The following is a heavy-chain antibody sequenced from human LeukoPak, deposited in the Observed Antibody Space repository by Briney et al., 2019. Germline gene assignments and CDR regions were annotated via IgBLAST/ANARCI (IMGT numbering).Heavy chain of an antibody. V-gene: IGHV5-51*01. D-gene: IGHD3-10*01. Sequence: GESLKISCKGSRYRFTTYWIGWVRQMPGKGLECMEILYPADSDTRYSPSFQGQVTISSDKSMSTAYLQCSSLKASDTAMYYCARLVGSGSCYFPDYYYYAMDVWGKGTTVTVSS. CDR1: RYRFTTYW. CDR2: LYPADSDT. CDR3: ARLVGSGSCYFPDYYYYAMDV. J-gene: IGHJ6*04.